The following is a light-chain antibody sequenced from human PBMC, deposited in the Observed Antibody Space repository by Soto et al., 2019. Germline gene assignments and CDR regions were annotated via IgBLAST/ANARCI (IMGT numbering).Light chain of an antibody. CDR2: GAS. J-gene: IGKJ2*03. CDR1: QSVSSNY. Sequence: ESVLTQSPGTLSLSPGERATLSCTASQSVSSNYLAWYQQKPSQAPRLLIYGASTRATGIPDRFSGSGSGTDFTLTISRLEPEDFAVYYCQQFGGSSYSFGQGTKLEIK. CDR3: QQFGGSSYS. V-gene: IGKV3-20*01.